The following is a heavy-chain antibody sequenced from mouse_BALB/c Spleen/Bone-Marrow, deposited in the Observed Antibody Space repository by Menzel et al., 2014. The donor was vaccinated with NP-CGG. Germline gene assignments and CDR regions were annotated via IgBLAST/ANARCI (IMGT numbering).Heavy chain of an antibody. CDR3: ARWWGGNGNYGGAMDY. D-gene: IGHD2-1*01. V-gene: IGHV1S137*01. Sequence: QVQLQHSGAELVRPGVSVKISCKGSGYTFTDYAMHWVKQSHAKSLEWIGVISTYYGDANYNQKFKGKATMTVDKSSSTAYMELARLTSEDSAIYYCARWWGGNGNYGGAMDYWGQGTSVTVSS. CDR2: ISTYYGDA. CDR1: GYTFTDYA. J-gene: IGHJ4*01.